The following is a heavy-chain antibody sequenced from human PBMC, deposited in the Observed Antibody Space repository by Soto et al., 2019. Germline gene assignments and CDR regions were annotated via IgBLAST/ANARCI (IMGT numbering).Heavy chain of an antibody. CDR2: IYWDDDK. V-gene: IGHV2-5*02. CDR3: AHRVLRTVFGLVTTTAIYFDF. D-gene: IGHD3-3*01. J-gene: IGHJ4*02. CDR1: GFSLTTSGVG. Sequence: QITLNESGPTVVTPTETLTLTCRFSGFSLTTSGVGVGWIRQSPRKAPEWLALIYWDDDKRYSASLKSRLTITKDTSKNQVVLTVSDLDPTDTATYYCAHRVLRTVFGLVTTTAIYFDFWGQGTPVAVSS.